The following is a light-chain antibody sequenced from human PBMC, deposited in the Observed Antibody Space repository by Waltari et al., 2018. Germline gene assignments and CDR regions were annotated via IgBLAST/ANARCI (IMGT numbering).Light chain of an antibody. V-gene: IGKV4-1*01. CDR3: LQYYNNPFA. J-gene: IGKJ3*01. CDR1: QNILYSSNNKNY. Sequence: DIVMTQSPDSLAVSLGERATINCRSSQNILYSSNNKNYLAWYQQKPGQPPKLHVYWASTRQSGVPDRFSGSGSGTDFTLTISSLQAEDVAVYYCLQYYNNPFAFGPGTKVDIK. CDR2: WAS.